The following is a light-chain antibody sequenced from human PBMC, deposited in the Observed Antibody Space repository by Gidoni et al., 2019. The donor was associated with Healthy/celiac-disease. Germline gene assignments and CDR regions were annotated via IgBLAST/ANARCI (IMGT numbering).Light chain of an antibody. Sequence: EIVLTQSPGTLSLSPGERATLSCRASQSVSSTYLAWYQQKPGQAPRLLIYGASNRATGIPDRFSGSGSGTDFTLTISRLEPEDFAVYYCQQYGSSPLTFGGXTKVEIK. CDR1: QSVSSTY. CDR3: QQYGSSPLT. V-gene: IGKV3-20*01. J-gene: IGKJ4*01. CDR2: GAS.